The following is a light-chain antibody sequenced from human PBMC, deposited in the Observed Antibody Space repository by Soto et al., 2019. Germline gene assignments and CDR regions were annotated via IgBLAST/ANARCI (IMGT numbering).Light chain of an antibody. CDR3: QSYDSSLSVV. Sequence: QSVLTHPPSVSGAPGQRVTISCTGSSSNIGAGYDVHWYQQLPGTAPKLLIHGNSNRPSGVPDRFSGSKSGTSASLAITGLHAEDEADYYCQSYDSSLSVVFGGGTQLTVL. CDR1: SSNIGAGYD. J-gene: IGLJ2*01. CDR2: GNS. V-gene: IGLV1-40*01.